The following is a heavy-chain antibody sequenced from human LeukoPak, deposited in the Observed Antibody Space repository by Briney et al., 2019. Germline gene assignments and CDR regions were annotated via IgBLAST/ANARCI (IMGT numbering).Heavy chain of an antibody. CDR3: ARSQGTWQLLPFDY. J-gene: IGHJ4*02. CDR2: MYYGGSA. Sequence: KSSETLSLTCNVSGDSVSSYYWTWIRQPPGKGLEWIGYMYYGGSANYNPSLKSRVAMSIDTSKNQLSLKLTSVTAGDTAMYYCARSQGTWQLLPFDYWGQGTLVTVSS. CDR1: GDSVSSYY. D-gene: IGHD1-26*01. V-gene: IGHV4-59*08.